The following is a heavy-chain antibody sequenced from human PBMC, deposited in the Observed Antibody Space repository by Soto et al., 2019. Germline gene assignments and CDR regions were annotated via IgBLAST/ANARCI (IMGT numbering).Heavy chain of an antibody. CDR3: ARDRSSSWYDNWFDP. J-gene: IGHJ5*02. CDR2: ISAYNGNT. D-gene: IGHD6-13*01. V-gene: IGHV1-18*01. Sequence: ASVKVSCKASGYTFASYAISWMRQAPGQGLEWMGWISAYNGNTNYAQKLQGRVTMTTDTSTSTAYMELRSLRSDDTAVYYCARDRSSSWYDNWFDPWGQGTLVTVSS. CDR1: GYTFASYA.